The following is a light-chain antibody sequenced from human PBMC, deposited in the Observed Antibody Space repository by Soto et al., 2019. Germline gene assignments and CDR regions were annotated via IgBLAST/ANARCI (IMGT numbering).Light chain of an antibody. CDR3: CSYSGNITWV. V-gene: IGLV2-23*01. J-gene: IGLJ3*02. Sequence: QSALTQPASVSGSPGQSITIAYTGISSDVGSSDLVSWYQQHPGRAPKLMIYEASKRPSGVSNRFSGSKSGNTASLTISGLQAEDEADYYCCSYSGNITWVFGGGTKVTVL. CDR1: SSDVGSSDL. CDR2: EAS.